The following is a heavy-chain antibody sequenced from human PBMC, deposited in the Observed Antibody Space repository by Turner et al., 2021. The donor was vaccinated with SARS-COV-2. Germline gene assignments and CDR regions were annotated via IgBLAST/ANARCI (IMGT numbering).Heavy chain of an antibody. J-gene: IGHJ4*02. Sequence: QITLKESGPTLVKPTQTLTLTCTFSGFSPSTSGVGVGWIRQPPGKALEWLALIYWNDGKRYSPSLKSRLTITKDTSKHQVVLTMTNMDPVDTATYYCAHSEVSGFAEANFDYWGQGTLVTVSS. CDR1: GFSPSTSGVG. CDR3: AHSEVSGFAEANFDY. D-gene: IGHD3-10*01. CDR2: IYWNDGK. V-gene: IGHV2-5*01.